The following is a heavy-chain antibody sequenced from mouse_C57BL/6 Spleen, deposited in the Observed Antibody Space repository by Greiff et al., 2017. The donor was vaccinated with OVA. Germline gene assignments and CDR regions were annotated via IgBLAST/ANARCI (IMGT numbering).Heavy chain of an antibody. CDR1: GFTFSSYA. D-gene: IGHD2-4*01. V-gene: IGHV5-4*01. CDR3: ARDEDDYAGGAWFAY. CDR2: ISDGGSYT. J-gene: IGHJ3*01. Sequence: EVMLVESGGGLVKPGGSLKLSCAASGFTFSSYAMSWVRQTPEKRLEWVATISDGGSYTYYPDNVKGRFTISRDNAKNNLYLQMSHLKSEDTAMYYCARDEDDYAGGAWFAYWGQGTLVTVSA.